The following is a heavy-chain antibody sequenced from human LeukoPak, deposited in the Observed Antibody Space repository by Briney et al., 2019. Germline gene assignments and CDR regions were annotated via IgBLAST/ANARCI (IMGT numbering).Heavy chain of an antibody. D-gene: IGHD5-18*01. V-gene: IGHV3-23*01. CDR1: GFIFSSYA. CDR3: AGRPTGYSSGYIH. Sequence: SGGSLRLSCAASGFIFSSYAVSWVRQAPEKGLDWVSVISGSAHKIRYADSVKGRFTISRDNSENIVYLQMNNLRVEDTAVYYCAGRPTGYSSGYIHWGQGTLVTVSS. J-gene: IGHJ4*02. CDR2: ISGSAHKI.